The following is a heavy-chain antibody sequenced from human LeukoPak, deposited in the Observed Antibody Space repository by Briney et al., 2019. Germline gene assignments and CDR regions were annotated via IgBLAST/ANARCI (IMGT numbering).Heavy chain of an antibody. Sequence: GGSLRLSCAASGLTFTSYWISWVRQMPGKGLEWMGRIDPSDSYTNYSPSFQGHVTISADKSISTAYLQWSSLKASDTAMYYCASLWGSSAFDIWGQGTMVTVSS. J-gene: IGHJ3*02. V-gene: IGHV5-10-1*01. CDR2: IDPSDSYT. D-gene: IGHD7-27*01. CDR3: ASLWGSSAFDI. CDR1: GLTFTSYW.